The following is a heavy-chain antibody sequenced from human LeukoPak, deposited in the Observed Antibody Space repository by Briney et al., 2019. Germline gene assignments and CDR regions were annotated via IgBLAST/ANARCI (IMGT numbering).Heavy chain of an antibody. D-gene: IGHD2-21*02. CDR1: GFTFRRYG. CDR3: AKRSGDWDAFDI. J-gene: IGHJ3*02. Sequence: GGSLRLSCAASGFTFRRYGMSWVRQAPEKGLEWVSAIIGSGIGTYYADSVKGRLTISRDNSKNTLYLQMNSLRAEDTAVYYCAKRSGDWDAFDIWGQGTMVTVSP. V-gene: IGHV3-23*01. CDR2: IIGSGIGT.